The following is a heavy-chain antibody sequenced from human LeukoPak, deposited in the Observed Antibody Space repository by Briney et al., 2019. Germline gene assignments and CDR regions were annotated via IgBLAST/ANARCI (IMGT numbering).Heavy chain of an antibody. CDR3: ARVGEYSGSYHSYYFDY. D-gene: IGHD1-26*01. CDR1: GYTFTNYY. Sequence: ASVKVSCKASGYTFTNYYLHWVRQAPGQGLEWMGIINPSAGSTTYAQKFQGRVTMTRDTSISTAYMELSRLRSDDTAVYYCARVGEYSGSYHSYYFDYWGQGTLVTVSS. CDR2: INPSAGST. V-gene: IGHV1-46*01. J-gene: IGHJ4*02.